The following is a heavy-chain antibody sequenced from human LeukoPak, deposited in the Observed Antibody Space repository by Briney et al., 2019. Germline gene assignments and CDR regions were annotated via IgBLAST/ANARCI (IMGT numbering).Heavy chain of an antibody. D-gene: IGHD3-22*01. CDR2: IYYSGST. J-gene: IGHJ3*02. Sequence: SETLSLTCTVSGGSISRYYWSWIRQPPGKGLEWIGYIYYSGSTNYNPSLKSRVNISVDTSKNQFSLKLSSVTAADTAVYYCARVKDDSSGYSHDAFDIWGQGTMVTVSS. CDR1: GGSISRYY. CDR3: ARVKDDSSGYSHDAFDI. V-gene: IGHV4-59*01.